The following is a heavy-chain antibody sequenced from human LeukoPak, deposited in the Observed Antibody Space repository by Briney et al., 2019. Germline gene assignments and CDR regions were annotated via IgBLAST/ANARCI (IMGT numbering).Heavy chain of an antibody. CDR1: GFTFSSYN. J-gene: IGHJ4*02. CDR3: ARRSGGNYYIDY. CDR2: ISSSSGAI. D-gene: IGHD2-21*02. Sequence: PGGSLRLSCAASGFTFSSYNVNWVRQAPGKGLEWVSYISSSSGAIYYADSVKGRFTISRDNAKNSLYLQMNSLRDEDTAVYYCARRSGGNYYIDYWGQGTLVTVSS. V-gene: IGHV3-48*02.